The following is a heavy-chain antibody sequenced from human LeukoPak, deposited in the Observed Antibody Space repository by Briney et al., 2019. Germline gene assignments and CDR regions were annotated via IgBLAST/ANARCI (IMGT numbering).Heavy chain of an antibody. Sequence: ASVKVSCKASGYTFTSYDTNWVRQATGQGLEWMGWMNPNSGNTGYAQKFQGRVTMTRNTSISTAYMELSSLRSEDTAVYYCARVKRGGTGTGPDFDYWGQGTLVTVSS. V-gene: IGHV1-8*01. D-gene: IGHD1-1*01. CDR3: ARVKRGGTGTGPDFDY. CDR2: MNPNSGNT. J-gene: IGHJ4*02. CDR1: GYTFTSYD.